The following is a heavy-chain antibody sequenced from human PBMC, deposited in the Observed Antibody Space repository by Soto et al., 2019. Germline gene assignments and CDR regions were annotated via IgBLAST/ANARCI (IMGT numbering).Heavy chain of an antibody. CDR1: GYTFTGYY. J-gene: IGHJ4*02. V-gene: IGHV1-2*04. Sequence: ASVKISCKASGYTFTGYYMQWVRQAPGQGLEWMGWINPNSGGTNYAQKFQGWVTMTRDTSISTAYMELSRLRSDDTAVYYCAREVRDTAMAEYYFDYWGQGTLVTVSS. CDR3: AREVRDTAMAEYYFDY. CDR2: INPNSGGT. D-gene: IGHD5-18*01.